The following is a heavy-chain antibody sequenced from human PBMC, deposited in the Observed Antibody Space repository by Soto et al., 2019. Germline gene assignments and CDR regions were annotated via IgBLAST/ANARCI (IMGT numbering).Heavy chain of an antibody. D-gene: IGHD3-3*01. J-gene: IGHJ5*02. CDR1: GDSVNNNDFY. CDR2: IFYSGTT. Sequence: LSLTCTVSGDSVNNNDFYWAWIRQPPGKGLEWVVTIFYSGTTYHNPSLKGRVTASVDRSENQFSLKLTSVTASDTAVYYCARLDFRSGYYGGRFDPWGQGTLVTVSS. V-gene: IGHV4-39*01. CDR3: ARLDFRSGYYGGRFDP.